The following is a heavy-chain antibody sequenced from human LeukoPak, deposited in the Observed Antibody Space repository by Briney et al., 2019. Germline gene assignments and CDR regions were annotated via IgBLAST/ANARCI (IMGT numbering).Heavy chain of an antibody. CDR1: GYTFTSYG. CDR2: ISAYNGNT. V-gene: IGHV1-18*01. J-gene: IGHJ4*02. D-gene: IGHD6-19*01. CDR3: ARADKKQWLVGDPYCFDY. Sequence: GASVKVSCKASGYTFTSYGISWVRQAPGQGLEWMGWISAYNGNTNYAQKLQGRVTMTTDTSTSTAYMELRSLRSDDTAVYYCARADKKQWLVGDPYCFDYWGQGTLVTVSS.